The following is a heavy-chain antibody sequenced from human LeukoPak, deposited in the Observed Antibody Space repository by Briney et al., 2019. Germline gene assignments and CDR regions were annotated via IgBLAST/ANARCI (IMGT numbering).Heavy chain of an antibody. V-gene: IGHV3-33*01. CDR3: AREGYYGSGSYYRAEWFDP. D-gene: IGHD3-10*01. J-gene: IGHJ5*02. CDR1: GFTFSSYG. CDR2: IWYDGSNK. Sequence: GSLRLSCAASGFTFSSYGMHWVRQAPGKGLEWVAVIWYDGSNKYYADSVKGRFTISRDNSKNTLYLQMNSLRAEDTAVYYCAREGYYGSGSYYRAEWFDPWGQGTLVTVSS.